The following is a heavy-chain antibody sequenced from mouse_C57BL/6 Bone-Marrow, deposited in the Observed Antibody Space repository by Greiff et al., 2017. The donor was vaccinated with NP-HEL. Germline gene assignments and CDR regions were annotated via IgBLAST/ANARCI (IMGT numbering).Heavy chain of an antibody. Sequence: VQLQQSGPVLVKPGASVKMSCKASGYTFTDYYMNWVKQSHGKSLEWIGVINPYNGGTSYNQKFKGKATLTVDKSSSTAYMELNSLTSEDSAVYYCASRYGLRGPMDYWGQGTSVTVSS. V-gene: IGHV1-19*01. CDR1: GYTFTDYY. J-gene: IGHJ4*01. D-gene: IGHD2-4*01. CDR3: ASRYGLRGPMDY. CDR2: INPYNGGT.